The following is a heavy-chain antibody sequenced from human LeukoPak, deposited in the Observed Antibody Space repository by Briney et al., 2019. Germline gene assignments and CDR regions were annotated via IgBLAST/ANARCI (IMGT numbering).Heavy chain of an antibody. D-gene: IGHD1-26*01. CDR2: IYYSGST. V-gene: IGHV4-59*01. Sequence: SETLSLTCTVSGSSISSDYWSWIRQPPGKGLEWIGYIYYSGSTNYNPSLKSRVTISVDTSKNQFSLKLSSVTAADTAVYYCARSKSYGSYFDYWGQGTLVTVSS. J-gene: IGHJ4*02. CDR3: ARSKSYGSYFDY. CDR1: GSSISSDY.